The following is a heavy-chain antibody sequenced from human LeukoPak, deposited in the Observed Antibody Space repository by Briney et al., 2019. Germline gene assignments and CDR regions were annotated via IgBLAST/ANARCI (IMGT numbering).Heavy chain of an antibody. CDR3: ARDRWFGELSADPLGHFDY. V-gene: IGHV3-48*03. Sequence: PGGSLRLSCAASGFTFSSYEMNWVRQAPGNGLEWVSYISSSGSTIYYADSVKGRFTISRDNAKNSLYLQMNSLRAEDTAVYYCARDRWFGELSADPLGHFDYWGQGTLVTVSS. CDR1: GFTFSSYE. CDR2: ISSSGSTI. J-gene: IGHJ4*02. D-gene: IGHD3-10*01.